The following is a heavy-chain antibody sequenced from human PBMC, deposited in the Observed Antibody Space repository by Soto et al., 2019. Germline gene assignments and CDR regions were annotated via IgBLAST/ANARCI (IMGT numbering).Heavy chain of an antibody. CDR1: GGTFSSYA. V-gene: IGHV1-69*01. D-gene: IGHD6-13*01. CDR2: VIPIFGTA. J-gene: IGHJ5*02. CDR3: ARDRPIGRDIAAPFDP. Sequence: QVQLVQSGAEVKKPGSSVKVSCKASGGTFSSYAISWVRQAPGQGLEWMGGVIPIFGTANYAQKFQGRVTITADESTSTAYMELSSLRSEDTAVYYCARDRPIGRDIAAPFDPWGQGTLVTVSS.